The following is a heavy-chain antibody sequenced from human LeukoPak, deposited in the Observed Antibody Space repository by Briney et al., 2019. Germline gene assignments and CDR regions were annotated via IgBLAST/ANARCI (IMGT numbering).Heavy chain of an antibody. D-gene: IGHD2-21*02. CDR3: AKDHANTPVVTN. CDR2: INWNGGIT. J-gene: IGHJ4*02. CDR1: GFTFDDYG. Sequence: GGSLRLSCAASGFTFDDYGMSWVRQAPGKGLEWVSGINWNGGITGHADSVKGRFTISRDNAKNSLYLQMNSLRVDDTAIYYCAKDHANTPVVTNWGQGILVSVSS. V-gene: IGHV3-20*04.